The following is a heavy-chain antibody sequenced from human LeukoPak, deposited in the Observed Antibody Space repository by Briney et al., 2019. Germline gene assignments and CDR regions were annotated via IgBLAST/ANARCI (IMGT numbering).Heavy chain of an antibody. D-gene: IGHD6-19*01. Sequence: PSETPSLTCTVSGGSISSGSYYWSWIRQPAGKGLEWIGRIYTSGSTNYNPSLKSRVTISVDTSKNQFSLKLSSVTAADTAVYYCAREGAVAGPFDYWGQGTLVTVSS. J-gene: IGHJ4*02. CDR1: GGSISSGSYY. V-gene: IGHV4-61*02. CDR2: IYTSGST. CDR3: AREGAVAGPFDY.